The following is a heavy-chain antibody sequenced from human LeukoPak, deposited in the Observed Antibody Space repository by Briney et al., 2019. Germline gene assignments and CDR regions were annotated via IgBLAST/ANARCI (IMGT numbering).Heavy chain of an antibody. Sequence: APVKVSCKASVYIFTCYYMHWLRQAPGQGLEWMGWINPSSGGTNYAQKFQGRVTMTRDTSISTAYMELSRLRSDDTAVYYGARAGGYFDYWGQGTLVTVSS. CDR1: VYIFTCYY. CDR2: INPSSGGT. CDR3: ARAGGYFDY. J-gene: IGHJ4*02. V-gene: IGHV1-2*02. D-gene: IGHD3-10*01.